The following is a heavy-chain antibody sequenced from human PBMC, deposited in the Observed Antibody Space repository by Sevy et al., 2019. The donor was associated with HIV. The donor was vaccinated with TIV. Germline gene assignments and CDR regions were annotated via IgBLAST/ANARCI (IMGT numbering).Heavy chain of an antibody. Sequence: GGSLRLSCIASGFTFSDYSLNWVRQAPGKGLEWVSSISRRSDYIDYAHSIQGRFTISRDNAKNSLFLQMNSLRDEDTALYYCARDRRGNTYGADGFDIWGQGTMVTVSS. J-gene: IGHJ3*02. CDR1: GFTFSDYS. CDR3: ARDRRGNTYGADGFDI. V-gene: IGHV3-21*06. D-gene: IGHD1-26*01. CDR2: ISRRSDYI.